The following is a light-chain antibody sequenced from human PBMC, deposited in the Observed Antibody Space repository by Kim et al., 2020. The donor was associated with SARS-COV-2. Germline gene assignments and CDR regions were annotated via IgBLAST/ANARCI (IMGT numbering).Light chain of an antibody. Sequence: SPGEGANLACRDSQSVSSSYLAWYQQKPGQAPTILIYGASTRATGIPDRFSGSGSGTDFTLTISRLEPEDCAVYYCQQYGTSPLTFGGGTKVDIK. J-gene: IGKJ4*01. CDR2: GAS. CDR1: QSVSSSY. V-gene: IGKV3-20*01. CDR3: QQYGTSPLT.